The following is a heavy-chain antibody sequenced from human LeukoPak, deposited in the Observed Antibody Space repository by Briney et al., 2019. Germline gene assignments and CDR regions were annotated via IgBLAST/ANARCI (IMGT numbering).Heavy chain of an antibody. CDR2: IYSGGST. CDR1: GFTVSSNY. Sequence: GGSLRLSCAASGFTVSSNYMSWVRQAPGKGLEWVSVIYSGGSTYYSDSVKGRFTISRDNSKNTLYLQVNSLRAEDTAVYYCASQTTLKYYFAYWGQGTLVTVSS. CDR3: ASQTTLKYYFAY. D-gene: IGHD4-17*01. J-gene: IGHJ4*02. V-gene: IGHV3-53*01.